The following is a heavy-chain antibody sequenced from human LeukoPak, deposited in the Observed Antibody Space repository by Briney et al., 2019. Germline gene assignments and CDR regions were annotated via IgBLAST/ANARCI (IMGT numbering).Heavy chain of an antibody. Sequence: ASETLSLTCTVSGGSISTYYWSWIRHPAGKGLEWIGRIYTSGNTYYNPSLKSRVTMSVDTSKNQFSLRLNSVTAADTAVFYCARLRSTYWYFDLWGRGTLVTVSS. V-gene: IGHV4-4*07. J-gene: IGHJ2*01. CDR2: IYTSGNT. CDR3: ARLRSTYWYFDL. D-gene: IGHD4-17*01. CDR1: GGSISTYY.